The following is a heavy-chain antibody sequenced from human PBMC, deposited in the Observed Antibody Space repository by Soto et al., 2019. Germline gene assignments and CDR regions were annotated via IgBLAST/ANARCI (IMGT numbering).Heavy chain of an antibody. Sequence: ASVKASCKASGYTFTGYYMHWVRQAPGQGLEWMGWINPNSGGTNYAQKFQGRVTMTRDTSISTAYMELSGLRSDDTAVYYCAREKITIFGVVIIDYYYYGMDVWGQGTTVTVSS. J-gene: IGHJ6*02. CDR3: AREKITIFGVVIIDYYYYGMDV. V-gene: IGHV1-2*02. CDR2: INPNSGGT. CDR1: GYTFTGYY. D-gene: IGHD3-3*01.